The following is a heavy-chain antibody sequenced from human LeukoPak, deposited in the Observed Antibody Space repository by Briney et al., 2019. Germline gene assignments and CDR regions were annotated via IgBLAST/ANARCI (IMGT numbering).Heavy chain of an antibody. V-gene: IGHV4-34*01. D-gene: IGHD2-21*02. CDR2: INHSGST. J-gene: IGHJ4*02. Sequence: SETLSLTCAVYGGSFSGYYWSWIRQPPGKGLEWIGEINHSGSTNYNPSLKSRVTISVDTSKNQFSLKLSSVTAADTAVYYCARRPESGTNWYSIWGQGTLVTVSS. CDR3: ARRPESGTNWYSI. CDR1: GGSFSGYY.